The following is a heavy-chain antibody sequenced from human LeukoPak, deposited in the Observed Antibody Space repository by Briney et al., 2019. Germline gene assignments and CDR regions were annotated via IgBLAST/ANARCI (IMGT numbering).Heavy chain of an antibody. Sequence: SETLSLTCAVSGYSISSGYYWGWIRQPPGKGLEWIGSIYHSGSTYYNPSLKSRVTISVDTSKNQFSLKLSSVIAPATVVFYCAKQTEQLTLLDYWGQGTPVTVSS. CDR1: GYSISSGYY. V-gene: IGHV4-38-2*01. CDR2: IYHSGST. CDR3: AKQTEQLTLLDY. D-gene: IGHD6-6*01. J-gene: IGHJ4*02.